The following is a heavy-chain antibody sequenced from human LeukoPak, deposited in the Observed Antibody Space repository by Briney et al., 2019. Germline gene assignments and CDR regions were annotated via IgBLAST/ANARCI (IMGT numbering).Heavy chain of an antibody. J-gene: IGHJ4*02. CDR3: ARFGDRSGYYYDFDY. Sequence: PSQTLSLTCTVSGGSISSGGYYWSWIRQHPGKGLEWIGYIYYSGSTYYNPSLKSRVTISVDTSKNQFSLKLSSVTAADTAVYYCARFGDRSGYYYDFDYWGQGTLVTVSS. V-gene: IGHV4-31*03. CDR1: GGSISSGGYY. CDR2: IYYSGST. D-gene: IGHD3-22*01.